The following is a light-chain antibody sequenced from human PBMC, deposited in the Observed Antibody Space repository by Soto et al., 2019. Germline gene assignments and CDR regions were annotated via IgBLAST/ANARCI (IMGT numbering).Light chain of an antibody. CDR2: EGS. J-gene: IGLJ2*01. Sequence: QSALTQPASVSGSPGQSITISCTGTSSDVGNYNLVSWYQQHPRKAPKLMIYEGSKGPSGVSNRFSGSKSGNTASLTISGLQAEDEADYYCSSYVGSSTVLFGGGTKVTVL. CDR3: SSYVGSSTVL. V-gene: IGLV2-23*01. CDR1: SSDVGNYNL.